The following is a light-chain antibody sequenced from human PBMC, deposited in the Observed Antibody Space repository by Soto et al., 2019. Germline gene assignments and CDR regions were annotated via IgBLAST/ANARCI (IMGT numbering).Light chain of an antibody. CDR2: LGS. Sequence: DIVMTQSPLSLPVTPGGPAAITCKSSQSLLQSNGNNYLDWYLQKPGQSPQLLIYLGSNRASGVPDRFSGSGSGTYFTLTISRVEAEDVGVYYCMQALQAPLTFGQGTRLEIK. V-gene: IGKV2-28*01. CDR3: MQALQAPLT. CDR1: QSLLQSNGNNY. J-gene: IGKJ5*01.